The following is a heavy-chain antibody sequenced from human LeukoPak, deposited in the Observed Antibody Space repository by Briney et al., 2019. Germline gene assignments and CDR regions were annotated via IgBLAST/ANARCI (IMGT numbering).Heavy chain of an antibody. J-gene: IGHJ4*02. V-gene: IGHV4-59*01. CDR2: VYYSGSS. CDR1: GGSINGYY. D-gene: IGHD6-19*01. CDR3: ARVRSSGWSTLFDY. Sequence: PSETLSLTCTVSGGSINGYYWTWIRQSPGKGLEWIGYVYYSGSSNYNPSLKSRVTISVDTSKNQFSLRLSSVTAADTAVYYCARVRSSGWSTLFDYWGQGTLVTVSS.